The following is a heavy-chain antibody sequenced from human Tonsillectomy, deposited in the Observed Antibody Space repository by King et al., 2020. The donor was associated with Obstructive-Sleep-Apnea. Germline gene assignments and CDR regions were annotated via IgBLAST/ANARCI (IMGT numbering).Heavy chain of an antibody. V-gene: IGHV1-3*01. J-gene: IGHJ4*02. CDR1: GYTFTRYA. CDR3: ARESVDYYGSGDY. Sequence: QLVQSGAEVKKPGASVKVSCKASGYTFTRYAMHWVRQAPGQSLEWMGWINAGNGNTKYSEKFQGRVTMTRDTSASTAYMELSGLRSEDTAVYYCARESVDYYGSGDYWGQGTLVTVSS. D-gene: IGHD3-10*01. CDR2: INAGNGNT.